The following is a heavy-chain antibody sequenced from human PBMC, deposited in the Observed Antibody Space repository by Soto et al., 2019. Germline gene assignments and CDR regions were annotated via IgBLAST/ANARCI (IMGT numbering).Heavy chain of an antibody. CDR2: IYYSGST. J-gene: IGHJ4*02. V-gene: IGHV4-30-4*01. CDR1: GGSISSGDYY. Sequence: SETLSLTCTVSGGSISSGDYYWSWIRQPPGKGLEWIGYIYYSGSTYYNPSLKSRVTISVDTSKNQFSLKLSSVTAADTAVYYCAGVTGDRENYFDYWGQGTLVTVSS. CDR3: AGVTGDRENYFDY. D-gene: IGHD7-27*01.